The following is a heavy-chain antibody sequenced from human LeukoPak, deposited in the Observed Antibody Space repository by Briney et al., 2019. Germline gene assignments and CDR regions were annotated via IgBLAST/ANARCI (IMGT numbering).Heavy chain of an antibody. CDR1: GGSISSYY. CDR2: IYTSGST. V-gene: IGHV4-4*07. J-gene: IGHJ6*03. CDR3: ARDLIVSFAYYYYMDV. D-gene: IGHD3-22*01. Sequence: SETLSLTCTVSGGSISSYYWSWIRQPAGKGLEWIGRIYTSGSTSYNPSLKSRVTMSVDTSKNQFSLKLSSVTAADTAVYYCARDLIVSFAYYYYMDVWGKGTTVTVSS.